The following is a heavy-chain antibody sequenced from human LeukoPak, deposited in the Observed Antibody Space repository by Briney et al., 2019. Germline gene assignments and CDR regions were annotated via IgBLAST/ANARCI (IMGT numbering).Heavy chain of an antibody. Sequence: PSETLSLTCSVSGASITGYRWSWLRQSAVKGLEWLGRLSINSDTTYNPSVSSRVTISRGTSKSQLSLSLKSVTVADTGVYYCVRENLLLFYGAVIDHWRRGTLVGVSP. J-gene: IGHJ4*02. CDR3: VRENLLLFYGAVIDH. CDR1: GASITGYR. CDR2: LSINSDT. D-gene: IGHD2-21*01. V-gene: IGHV4-4*07.